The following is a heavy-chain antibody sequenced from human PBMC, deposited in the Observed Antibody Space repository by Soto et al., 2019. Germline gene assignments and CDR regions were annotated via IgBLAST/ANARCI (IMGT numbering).Heavy chain of an antibody. CDR3: ARDPGRRPARSRGLGWFDP. CDR2: IKQDGSEE. CDR1: GFTFSGYW. D-gene: IGHD6-6*01. Sequence: EMQLVESGGGLVQPGGSLRLACTASGFTFSGYWMNWVRQAPGKGLEWVARIKQDGSEEHYVDSVKGRFTISRDNANNSVYLQMNSLRAQDTAVYYCARDPGRRPARSRGLGWFDPWSQGVLVTVSS. V-gene: IGHV3-7*03. J-gene: IGHJ5*02.